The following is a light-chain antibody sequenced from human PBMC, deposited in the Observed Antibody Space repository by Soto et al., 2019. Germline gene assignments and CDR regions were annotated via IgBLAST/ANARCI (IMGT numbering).Light chain of an antibody. CDR3: QQYNNWPWT. J-gene: IGKJ1*01. V-gene: IGKV3-20*01. CDR2: GAS. Sequence: EIGLTPSPGTPSLSPGGRATLSRRASQSVSSSYLAWYQQKPGQAPRLLIYGASSRATGTPARFSGSGSGTDFTLTISSLEPEDFAVYYCQQYNNWPWTFGQGTKVDI. CDR1: QSVSSSY.